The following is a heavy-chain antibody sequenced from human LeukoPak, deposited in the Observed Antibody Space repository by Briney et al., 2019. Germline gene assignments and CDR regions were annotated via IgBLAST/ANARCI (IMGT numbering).Heavy chain of an antibody. CDR1: GYTFTGYY. CDR3: ARDLCSGGSCYGRNWFDP. J-gene: IGHJ5*02. D-gene: IGHD2-15*01. Sequence: ASVKVSCKASGYTFTGYYMNWVRQATGQGLEWMGWINPNSGGTNYAQKFQARVTMTRDTSISTAYMELSRLRSDDTAVYYWARDLCSGGSCYGRNWFDPWGQGTLVTASS. V-gene: IGHV1-2*02. CDR2: INPNSGGT.